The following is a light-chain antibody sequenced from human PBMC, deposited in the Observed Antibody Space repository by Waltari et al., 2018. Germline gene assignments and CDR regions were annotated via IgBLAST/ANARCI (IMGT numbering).Light chain of an antibody. Sequence: EIVLTQSPATLSLSPGERATLSCRASQSVSSYLACYQQKPGQAPRLLIYDASNTASGIPARFSGSGSGTDFTLTISSREPEDFAVYYCQQRSNWPLTFGGGTKVEIK. CDR2: DAS. J-gene: IGKJ4*01. CDR3: QQRSNWPLT. V-gene: IGKV3-11*01. CDR1: QSVSSY.